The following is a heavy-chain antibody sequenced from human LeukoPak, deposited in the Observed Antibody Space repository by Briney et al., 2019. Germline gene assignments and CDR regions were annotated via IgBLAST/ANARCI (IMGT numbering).Heavy chain of an antibody. J-gene: IGHJ4*02. CDR1: GGSISSGGYY. Sequence: SETLSLTCTVSGGSISSGGYYWSWIRQHPGKGLEWIGYIYYSGSTYYNPSLESRVTISVDTSKNQFSLKLSSVTAADTAVYYCARAIVRPLEPVVSFDYWGQGTLVTVSS. D-gene: IGHD1-1*01. V-gene: IGHV4-31*03. CDR3: ARAIVRPLEPVVSFDY. CDR2: IYYSGST.